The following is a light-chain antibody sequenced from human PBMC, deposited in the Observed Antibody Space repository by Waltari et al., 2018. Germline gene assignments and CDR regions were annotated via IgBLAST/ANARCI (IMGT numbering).Light chain of an antibody. CDR1: SSDIGDYNF. CDR2: EVS. J-gene: IGLJ2*01. Sequence: QSALTQPPSASWSPGQSVTISCTGPSSDIGDYNFVSWYQQQPGKAPKLMIYEVSNRPSGVPDRFSGSKAVYTAALTVSGLQAEDEAEYYCSSYGGRNNLIFGGGTKLTVL. CDR3: SSYGGRNNLI. V-gene: IGLV2-8*01.